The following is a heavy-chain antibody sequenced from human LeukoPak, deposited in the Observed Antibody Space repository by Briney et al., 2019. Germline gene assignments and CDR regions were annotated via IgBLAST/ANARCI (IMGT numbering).Heavy chain of an antibody. Sequence: GGSLRLSCAASGFTFSSFAMTWVRQAPGKGLEWVSGFDGNGPNTYYADSVKGRWTISRGNSKNTLYLQMNSLRAEDTAVYYCAKGESYYYESSAYYYVRYWGQGTLVTVSS. CDR3: AKGESYYYESSAYYYVRY. CDR1: GFTFSSFA. CDR2: FDGNGPNT. V-gene: IGHV3-23*01. D-gene: IGHD3-22*01. J-gene: IGHJ4*02.